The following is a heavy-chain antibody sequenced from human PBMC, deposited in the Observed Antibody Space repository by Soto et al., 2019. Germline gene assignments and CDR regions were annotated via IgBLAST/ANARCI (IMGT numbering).Heavy chain of an antibody. V-gene: IGHV3-23*01. CDR3: AKGLRVVVVVAAGFDY. J-gene: IGHJ4*02. CDR2: ISGSGGST. Sequence: GGSLRLSCAASGFTFSSYAMSWVRQAPGKGLEWVSAISGSGGSTYYADSVKGRFTISRDNSKNTLYLQMNSLRAEDTAVYYCAKGLRVVVVVAAGFDYWGQGTLVTVSS. CDR1: GFTFSSYA. D-gene: IGHD2-15*01.